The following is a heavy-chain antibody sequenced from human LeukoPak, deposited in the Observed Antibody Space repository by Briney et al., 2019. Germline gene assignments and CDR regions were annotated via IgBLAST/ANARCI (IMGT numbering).Heavy chain of an antibody. CDR2: INHSGST. J-gene: IGHJ4*02. CDR1: GGSFSGYY. V-gene: IGHV4-34*01. D-gene: IGHD3-9*01. CDR3: ARVQLRYFDWLLIPLFDY. Sequence: PSETLSLTCAVYGGSFSGYYWSWIRQPPGKGLEWIGEINHSGSTNYNPSLKSRVTISVDTSKNQFSLKLSSVTAGDTAVYYCARVQLRYFDWLLIPLFDYWGQGTLVTVSS.